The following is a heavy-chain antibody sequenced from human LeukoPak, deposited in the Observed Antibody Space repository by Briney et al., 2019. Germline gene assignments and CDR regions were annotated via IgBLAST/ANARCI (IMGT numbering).Heavy chain of an antibody. CDR2: VYYDGIN. J-gene: IGHJ4*02. V-gene: IGHV4-39*07. D-gene: IGHD4-23*01. CDR1: GGSINNTLFY. CDR3: ARTDYVGLTGFDD. Sequence: SETLSLTCTVSGGSINNTLFYWGWIRQPPGKGLEWIGTVYYDGINYSSPSLKSRVATSVDTSKNQFSLKLSSVTAADTAVYYCARTDYVGLTGFDDWGQGTLVTVSS.